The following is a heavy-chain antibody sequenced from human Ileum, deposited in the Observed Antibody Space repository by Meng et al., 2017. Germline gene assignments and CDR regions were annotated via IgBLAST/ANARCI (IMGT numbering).Heavy chain of an antibody. V-gene: IGHV1-18*01. CDR1: GYTFTCYG. CDR2: ISAYNSNT. Sequence: VRSGAYEKKPGSAVKVSCKSSGYTFTCYGISWVRQAPGQGLEWMGWISAYNSNTNHAQKLQGRVTMTTDTSTSTAYMELRSLRSDDTAVYYCARGPGSGYYSYWGQGTLVTVSS. J-gene: IGHJ4*02. D-gene: IGHD3-22*01. CDR3: ARGPGSGYYSY.